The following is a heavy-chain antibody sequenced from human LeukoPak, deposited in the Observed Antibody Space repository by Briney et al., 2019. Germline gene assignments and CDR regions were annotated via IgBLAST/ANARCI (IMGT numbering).Heavy chain of an antibody. CDR3: ARGYSSDN. Sequence: GGSLRLSCAASGFTVSSNYLSWVRQAPGRGLEWVSVIYSGGSTYYADSVKGRFTISRDNSKNTLNLQMNSLRAEDAAVYYCARGYSSDNWGQGTLVTVSS. D-gene: IGHD2-21*01. J-gene: IGHJ4*02. CDR2: IYSGGST. CDR1: GFTVSSNY. V-gene: IGHV3-66*01.